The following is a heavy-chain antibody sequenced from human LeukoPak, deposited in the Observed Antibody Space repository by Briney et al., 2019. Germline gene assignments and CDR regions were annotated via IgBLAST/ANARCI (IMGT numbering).Heavy chain of an antibody. CDR1: GFTFSSYA. D-gene: IGHD3-9*01. Sequence: QPGGSLRLSCAASGFTFSSYAMHWVRQAPGKGLEWVAVISYDGSNKYYADSVKGRFTISRDNSKNTLYLQMNSLRAEDTAVYYCARDRWYDILTGDYYYYYGMDVWGQGTTVTVSS. CDR3: ARDRWYDILTGDYYYYYGMDV. V-gene: IGHV3-30-3*01. J-gene: IGHJ6*02. CDR2: ISYDGSNK.